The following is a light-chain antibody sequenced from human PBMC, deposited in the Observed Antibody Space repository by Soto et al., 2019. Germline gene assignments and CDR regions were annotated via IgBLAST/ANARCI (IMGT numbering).Light chain of an antibody. CDR3: NSYASSSTGV. CDR2: EVS. J-gene: IGLJ1*01. Sequence: QSALTQPASASGSPGQSVTISCTGTSSDVGGYNYVSWYQQHPGKAPKLIIYEVSNRPSGVPNRFSGSKSGNTASLTISGLQAEDEADYYCNSYASSSTGVFGAGTKLTVL. V-gene: IGLV2-14*01. CDR1: SSDVGGYNY.